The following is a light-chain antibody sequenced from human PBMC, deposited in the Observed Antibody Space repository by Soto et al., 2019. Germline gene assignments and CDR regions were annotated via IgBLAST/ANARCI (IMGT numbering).Light chain of an antibody. CDR3: QQANSSPIT. J-gene: IGKJ5*01. CDR1: QSINNL. CDR2: AAS. V-gene: IGKV1-5*01. Sequence: DVQMTQSPSTLSASVGDRVTITCRASQSINNLLAWYQQKPGKAPTLLIYAASSLQTGVPSRFSGSGSGTDFSLTISSLQPEDSATYYCQQANSSPITFGQGTRLEI.